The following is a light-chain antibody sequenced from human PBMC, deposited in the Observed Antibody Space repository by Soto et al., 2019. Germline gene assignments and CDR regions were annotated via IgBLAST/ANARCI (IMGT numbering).Light chain of an antibody. V-gene: IGLV1-47*01. J-gene: IGLJ2*01. CDR3: AAWDDSLRV. CDR2: KNN. Sequence: QSVLTQTPSASGTPGQRVTISCSGSTSNIGSKYVYWYQQHPGTAPKLLIYKNNQRPSGVPDRFSGSKSGTSASLAISGLRSEDEADYYCAAWDDSLRVFGGGTKVTVL. CDR1: TSNIGSKY.